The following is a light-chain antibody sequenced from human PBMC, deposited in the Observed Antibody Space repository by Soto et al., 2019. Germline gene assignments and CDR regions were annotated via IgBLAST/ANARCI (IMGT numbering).Light chain of an antibody. CDR3: QSYDSTLSARYV. CDR2: ANI. J-gene: IGLJ1*01. V-gene: IGLV1-40*01. Sequence: QSVLTQPPSVSGAPGQTVTISCTGSNSNVGGGYDVHWYQQRPGAAPKLLISANINRPSGVPDRFSGSKSGTSASLAITGLQADDEGDYYCQSYDSTLSARYVFGTGTKLTVL. CDR1: NSNVGGGYD.